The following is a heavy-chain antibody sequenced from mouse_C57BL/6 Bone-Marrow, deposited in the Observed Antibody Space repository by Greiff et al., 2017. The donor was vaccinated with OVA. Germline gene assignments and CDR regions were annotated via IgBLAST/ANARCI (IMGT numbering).Heavy chain of an antibody. V-gene: IGHV1-55*01. CDR1: GYTFTSYW. D-gene: IGHD1-1*01. Sequence: QVQLKQPGAELVKPGASVKMSCKASGYTFTSYWITWVKQRPGQGLEWIGDIYPGSGSTNYNEKFKSKATLTVDTSSSTAYMQLSSLTSEDSAVYYCARRYYGSSYWYFDDWGTGTTVTVSS. J-gene: IGHJ1*03. CDR3: ARRYYGSSYWYFDD. CDR2: IYPGSGST.